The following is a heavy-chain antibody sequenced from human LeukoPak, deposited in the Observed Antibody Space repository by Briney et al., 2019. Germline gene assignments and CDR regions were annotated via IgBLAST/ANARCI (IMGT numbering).Heavy chain of an antibody. CDR2: INHSGST. Sequence: SETLSPTCAVYGGSFSGYYWSWIRQPPGKGLEWIGEINHSGSTNYNPSLKSRVTISVDTSKNQFSLKLSSVTAADTAVYYCARTGGLDSSGYDYWGQGTLVTVSS. CDR1: GGSFSGYY. J-gene: IGHJ4*02. V-gene: IGHV4-34*01. D-gene: IGHD3-22*01. CDR3: ARTGGLDSSGYDY.